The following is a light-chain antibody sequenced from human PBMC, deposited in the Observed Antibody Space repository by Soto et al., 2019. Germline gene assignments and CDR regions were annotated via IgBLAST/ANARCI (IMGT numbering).Light chain of an antibody. J-gene: IGKJ3*01. CDR2: AAS. CDR1: QTITNY. CDR3: QQSHITPFT. Sequence: DIQMTQSPSSLSASVGSRVTIPCRASQTITNYLNWYQHKPGKAPQLLIYAASSLQSGVPSRFSGSGSGTDFTLTISSVQPEDFATYFCQQSHITPFTFGPGTKVDIK. V-gene: IGKV1-39*01.